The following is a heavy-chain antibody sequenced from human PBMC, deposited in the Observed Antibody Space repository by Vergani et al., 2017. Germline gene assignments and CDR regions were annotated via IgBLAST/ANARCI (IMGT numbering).Heavy chain of an antibody. Sequence: EVQLLESGGGLVQPGGSLRLSCAASGFTFNHYAMTWVRQAPGKGLEWVSTLSGSFGRSDYADSVKGRFTISRDNHKYMLYLQMNNLRPEDTAIYYCAGPQGTSAYYYGGFDYWGQGILVTVSS. V-gene: IGHV3-23*01. J-gene: IGHJ4*02. D-gene: IGHD3-22*01. CDR1: GFTFNHYA. CDR2: LSGSFGRS. CDR3: AGPQGTSAYYYGGFDY.